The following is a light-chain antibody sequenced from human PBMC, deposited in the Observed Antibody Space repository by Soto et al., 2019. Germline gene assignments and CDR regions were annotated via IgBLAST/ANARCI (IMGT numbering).Light chain of an antibody. CDR1: QSISSS. CDR2: RAS. V-gene: IGKV3-15*01. Sequence: EIVLTQSPGILSLSPGERASLSCGASQSISSSFLAWYQQKPGQAPRLLIYRASTRATGVPARFSASGSGTEFTLTISSLQSEDSAVYYCHQYSNWPPWTFGPGTKVDIK. CDR3: HQYSNWPPWT. J-gene: IGKJ1*01.